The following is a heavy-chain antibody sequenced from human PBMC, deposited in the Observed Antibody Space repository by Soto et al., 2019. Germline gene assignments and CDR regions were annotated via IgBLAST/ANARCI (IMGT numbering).Heavy chain of an antibody. CDR1: GFTFSNAW. V-gene: IGHV3-15*07. D-gene: IGHD5-12*01. J-gene: IGHJ6*02. CDR3: SSGPYYYYYGMDV. CDR2: IKSKTGGGTT. Sequence: PGGSLRLSCAASGFTFSNAWMNWVRQAPGKGLEWVGRIKSKTGGGTTDYAAPVKGRFTISRDDSKNTLYLQMNSLKTEDTAVYYCSSGPYYYYYGMDVWGQGTTVTVSS.